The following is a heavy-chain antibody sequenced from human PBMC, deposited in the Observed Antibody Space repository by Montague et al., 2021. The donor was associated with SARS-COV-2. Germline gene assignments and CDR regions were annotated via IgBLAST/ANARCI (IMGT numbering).Heavy chain of an antibody. CDR1: EFAFSSYA. D-gene: IGHD1-26*01. CDR3: AKSAWGVTDAFDI. J-gene: IGHJ3*02. V-gene: IGHV3-23*03. CDR2: IYSGGSST. Sequence: CAASEFAFSSYAMSWVRQAPGKGLEWVSAIYSGGSSTFYADSVKGRFTISRDNSKNTLYLQMNSLRAEDTAVYYCAKSAWGVTDAFDIWGQGTMVTVSS.